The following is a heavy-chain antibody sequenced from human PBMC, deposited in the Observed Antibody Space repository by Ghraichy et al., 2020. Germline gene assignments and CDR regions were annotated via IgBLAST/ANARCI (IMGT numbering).Heavy chain of an antibody. CDR2: IYYSGST. Sequence: SETLSLTCTVSGGSISSGGYYWSWIRQHPGKGLEWIGYIYYSGSTYYNPSLKSRVTISVDTSKNQFSLKLSSVTAADTAVYYCARGGGKSADAFDIWGQGTMVTVSP. CDR3: ARGGGKSADAFDI. J-gene: IGHJ3*02. V-gene: IGHV4-31*03. D-gene: IGHD4-23*01. CDR1: GGSISSGGYY.